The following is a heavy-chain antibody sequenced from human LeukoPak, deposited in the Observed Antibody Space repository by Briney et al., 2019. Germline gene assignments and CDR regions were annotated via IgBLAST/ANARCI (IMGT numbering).Heavy chain of an antibody. Sequence: GGSLGLSCVASGFTFSNFAMNWVRQAPGKRLEWVSSIIGRGVDTYHADSVQGRFTISRDNSKNTLYLQMNSLRVEDTAVYYCAKAPLSGCSGARCYYLDTWGQGALITVSS. CDR2: IIGRGVDT. V-gene: IGHV3-23*01. J-gene: IGHJ5*02. CDR1: GFTFSNFA. CDR3: AKAPLSGCSGARCYYLDT. D-gene: IGHD2-15*01.